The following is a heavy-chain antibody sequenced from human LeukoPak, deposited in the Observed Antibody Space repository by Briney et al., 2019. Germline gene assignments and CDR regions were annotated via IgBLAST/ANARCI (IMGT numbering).Heavy chain of an antibody. V-gene: IGHV3-21*01. Sequence: PGGSLRLSCAASGFIFSNYNMNWVRLAPGKGLEWVSSISTSRSYIHYADSVKGRFTIARENAKNSLYLQMNSLRAEDTAVYYCARDSSSGYYTHWGQGILVTVSS. CDR2: ISTSRSYI. CDR3: ARDSSSGYYTH. J-gene: IGHJ4*02. CDR1: GFIFSNYN. D-gene: IGHD3-22*01.